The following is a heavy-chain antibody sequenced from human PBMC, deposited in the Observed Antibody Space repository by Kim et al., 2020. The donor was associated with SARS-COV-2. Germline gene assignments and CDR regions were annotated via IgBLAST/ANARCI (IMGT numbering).Heavy chain of an antibody. J-gene: IGHJ4*02. D-gene: IGHD3-9*01. CDR1: GGSISSGGYY. Sequence: SETLSLTCTVSGGSISSGGYYWSWIRQHPGKCLEWIGFTYYSGSTYYNPSLKSRATISVDTSKNQFSLKLSSVTAADTAVYYCASNSRTYYDILTGYYRPQYDFWGEGTLDTVSS. CDR3: ASNSRTYYDILTGYYRPQYDF. V-gene: IGHV4-31*03. CDR2: TYYSGST.